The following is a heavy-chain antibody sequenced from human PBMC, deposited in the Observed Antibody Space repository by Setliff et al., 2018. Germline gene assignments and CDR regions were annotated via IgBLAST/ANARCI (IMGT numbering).Heavy chain of an antibody. CDR1: GGSISSSY. CDR3: ARAAKYDSSGYYGFWFDP. V-gene: IGHV4-59*01. J-gene: IGHJ5*02. Sequence: SEPLSLTCSVSGGSISSSYWTWIRQPPGKGLEWIGYIYSSGSSNYNPSLKSRVTISVDTSKNQFSLRLSSVTAADTAVYYCARAAKYDSSGYYGFWFDPWGQGNLVTVSS. CDR2: IYSSGSS. D-gene: IGHD3-22*01.